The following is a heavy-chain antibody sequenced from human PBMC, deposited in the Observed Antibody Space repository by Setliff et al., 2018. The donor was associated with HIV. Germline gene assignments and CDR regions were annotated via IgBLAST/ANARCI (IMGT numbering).Heavy chain of an antibody. CDR2: IYTSGST. D-gene: IGHD3-10*01. CDR3: ARGSFIGDYYYFDY. CDR1: GGSISTYF. Sequence: SETLSLTCTVSGGSISTYFWTWIRQPPGKGLEWIGYIYTSGSTNYNPSLKSRVTIPVDTSKNQFSLKLSSVTAADTAVYYCARGSFIGDYYYFDYWGQGTLVTVSS. J-gene: IGHJ4*02. V-gene: IGHV4-4*08.